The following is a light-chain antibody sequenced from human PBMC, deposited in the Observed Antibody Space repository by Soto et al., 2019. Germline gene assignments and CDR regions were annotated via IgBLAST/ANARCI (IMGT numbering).Light chain of an antibody. CDR2: AAS. Sequence: DIQMAQSPSSVSVSVGDRFAITCRASQGISRVLGWYQQKKGKAPKILIFAASSLQSGVPSRLRGSGYGTDLTLSISNMQTEDFETYYCQQAYSFPITFGHGTRLEIK. CDR3: QQAYSFPIT. V-gene: IGKV1-12*01. J-gene: IGKJ5*01. CDR1: QGISRV.